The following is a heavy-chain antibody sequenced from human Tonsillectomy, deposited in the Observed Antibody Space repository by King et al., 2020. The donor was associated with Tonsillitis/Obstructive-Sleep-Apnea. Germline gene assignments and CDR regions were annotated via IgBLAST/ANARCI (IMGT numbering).Heavy chain of an antibody. CDR2: IIPIFGTA. D-gene: IGHD2-2*01. CDR3: AREYCSSILCGRWGHYMDV. Sequence: VQLVQSGAEVKKPGSSVKVSCKASGGTFSSYAISWVRQAPGQGLVWMGGIIPIFGTANYAQKFQGRVTITADESTSTAYMELSSLRSEDTAVYYCAREYCSSILCGRWGHYMDVWGKGTTVTVSS. CDR1: GGTFSSYA. V-gene: IGHV1-69*12. J-gene: IGHJ6*03.